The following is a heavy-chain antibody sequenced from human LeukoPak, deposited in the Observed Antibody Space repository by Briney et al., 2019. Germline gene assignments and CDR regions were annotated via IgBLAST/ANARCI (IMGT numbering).Heavy chain of an antibody. Sequence: QPGRSLRLSCAASGFTFSSYGMHWVRQAPGKGLEWVAVISYDGSNKYYADSVKGRFTISRDNSKNTLYLQMNSLRAEDTAVYYCAKDLPNDNWFDPWGQGTLVTVSS. J-gene: IGHJ5*02. CDR2: ISYDGSNK. V-gene: IGHV3-30*18. D-gene: IGHD2-2*01. CDR1: GFTFSSYG. CDR3: AKDLPNDNWFDP.